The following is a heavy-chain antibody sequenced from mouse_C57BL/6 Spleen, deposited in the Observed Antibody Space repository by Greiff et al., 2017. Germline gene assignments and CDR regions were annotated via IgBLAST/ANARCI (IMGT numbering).Heavy chain of an antibody. J-gene: IGHJ4*01. Sequence: QVQLQQPGTELVKPGASVKLSCKASGYTFTSYWMHWVKQRPGQGLEWIGNINPSNGGTNYNEKFKSKATLTVDKSSSPAYMQLSSLTSEDSAVYYCAREGYDYEEVWYAMDYWGQGTSVTVSS. V-gene: IGHV1-53*01. D-gene: IGHD2-4*01. CDR2: INPSNGGT. CDR3: AREGYDYEEVWYAMDY. CDR1: GYTFTSYW.